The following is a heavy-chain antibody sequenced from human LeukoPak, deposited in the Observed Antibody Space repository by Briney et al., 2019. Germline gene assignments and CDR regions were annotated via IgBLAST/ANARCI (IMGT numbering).Heavy chain of an antibody. J-gene: IGHJ4*02. D-gene: IGHD4-23*01. CDR3: SRDDDYGGPFDY. CDR2: IRIKAYGGTT. Sequence: GGSLRLSCTASGFTFGDSAMSWFRQAPGEGLEWVGFIRIKAYGGTTEYAASVKGRFTISRDDSKSIAYLQMNSLKTDDTAVYYCSRDDDYGGPFDYWGQGTLVTVSS. V-gene: IGHV3-49*03. CDR1: GFTFGDSA.